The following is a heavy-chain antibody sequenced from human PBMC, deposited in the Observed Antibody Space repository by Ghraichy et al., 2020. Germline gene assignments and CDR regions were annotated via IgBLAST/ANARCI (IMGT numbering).Heavy chain of an antibody. D-gene: IGHD1/OR15-1a*01. V-gene: IGHV3-30-3*01. J-gene: IGHJ6*03. CDR3: ARDQSSTWNNGFYYMDV. CDR1: GFTFSSYT. CDR2: IFYSGSNR. Sequence: GESLNISCAASGFTFSSYTMHWVRQAPGKGLEWVAVIFYSGSNRYYASSVKGRFTISRDNSKNTMYLQMNSLRTEDTADYYCARDQSSTWNNGFYYMDVWGRGTTLTVAS.